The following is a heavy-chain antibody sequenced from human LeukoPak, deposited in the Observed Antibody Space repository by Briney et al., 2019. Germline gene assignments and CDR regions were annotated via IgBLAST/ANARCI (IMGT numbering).Heavy chain of an antibody. J-gene: IGHJ1*01. D-gene: IGHD2-2*01. CDR1: GYTLTELS. CDR2: FDPEDGET. CDR3: ATLYQLLSYSRIEYFQH. V-gene: IGHV1-24*01. Sequence: ASVKVSCKVSGYTLTELSMHWVRQAPGKGLEWMGGFDPEDGETTYAQKFQGRVTMTEDTSTDTAYMELSSLRSEDTAVYYCATLYQLLSYSRIEYFQHWGQGTLVTVSS.